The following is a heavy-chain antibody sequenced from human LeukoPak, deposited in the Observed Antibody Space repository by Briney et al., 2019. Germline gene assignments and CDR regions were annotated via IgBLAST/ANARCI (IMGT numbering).Heavy chain of an antibody. V-gene: IGHV4-59*01. D-gene: IGHD6-19*01. J-gene: IGHJ4*02. Sequence: PSETLSLTCTVSGGSISSYYWSWIRQPPGKGLEWIGYIYYSGSTNYNPSLKSRVTISVDTSKNQFSLKLSSVTAADTAVYYCARSDVGWYYFDYWGQGTLVTVSS. CDR2: IYYSGST. CDR1: GGSISSYY. CDR3: ARSDVGWYYFDY.